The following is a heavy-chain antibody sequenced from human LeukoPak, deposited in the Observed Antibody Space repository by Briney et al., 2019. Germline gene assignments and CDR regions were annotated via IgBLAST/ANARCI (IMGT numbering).Heavy chain of an antibody. V-gene: IGHV3-30-3*01. CDR2: ISYDGSNK. CDR1: GFTFSCYA. D-gene: IGHD1-26*01. Sequence: PGRSLGLSCAASGFTFSCYAMQWVRQAPGKGLEWVAVISYDGSNKYYADSVKGRFTITRDNSKNTLYLQMSSLRAEDTAVYYCARVAPEWELLGYFDYWGQGTLDTVSS. CDR3: ARVAPEWELLGYFDY. J-gene: IGHJ4*02.